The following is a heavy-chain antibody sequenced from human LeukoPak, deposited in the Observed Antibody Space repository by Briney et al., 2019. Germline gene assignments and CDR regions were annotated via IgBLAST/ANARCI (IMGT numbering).Heavy chain of an antibody. V-gene: IGHV4-31*03. J-gene: IGHJ4*02. Sequence: PSETLSLTCTVSGGSISSGGYYWSWIRQHPGKGLEWIGYIYYSESTYYNPSLKSRVTISVDTSKNQFSLKLSSVTAEARAVYYCTICDILTVFGNWGKGTLLTVS. CDR2: IYYSEST. D-gene: IGHD3-9*01. CDR3: TICDILTVFGN. CDR1: GGSISSGGYY.